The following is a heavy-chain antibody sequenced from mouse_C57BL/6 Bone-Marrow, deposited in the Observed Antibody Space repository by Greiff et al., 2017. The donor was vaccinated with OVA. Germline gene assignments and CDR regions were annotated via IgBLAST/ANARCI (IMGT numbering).Heavy chain of an antibody. J-gene: IGHJ3*01. CDR3: ASAIFAY. CDR1: GYTFTSYW. V-gene: IGHV1-50*01. Sequence: QVQLQQSGAELVKPGASVKLSCKASGYTFTSYWMQWVKQRPGQGLEWIGAIDPSDSYTNYNQKFKGKATLTVDTSSSTAYMQLSSLTSEDSAVYDCASAIFAYWGQGTLVTVSA. CDR2: IDPSDSYT.